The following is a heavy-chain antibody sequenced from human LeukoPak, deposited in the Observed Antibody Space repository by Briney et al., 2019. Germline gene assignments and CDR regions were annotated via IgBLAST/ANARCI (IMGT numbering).Heavy chain of an antibody. J-gene: IGHJ4*02. CDR1: GFTVSSNY. D-gene: IGHD1-1*01. Sequence: GGSLRLSCAASGFTVSSNYMSWVRQAPGKGLEWVAVIYSGGSTYYADSVKGRFTISRDNSKNTLYLQINSLRAEDTAVYYCARVPTGGYYFDYWGQGTLVTVSS. V-gene: IGHV3-66*01. CDR3: ARVPTGGYYFDY. CDR2: IYSGGST.